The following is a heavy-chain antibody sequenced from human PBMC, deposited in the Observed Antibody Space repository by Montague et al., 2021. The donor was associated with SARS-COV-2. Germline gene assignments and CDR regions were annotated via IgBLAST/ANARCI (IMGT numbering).Heavy chain of an antibody. V-gene: IGHV4-34*01. D-gene: IGHD3-10*01. CDR3: ARLRDGVVPSPILGVGPYYSYYYMDV. Sequence: SETLSLTCAVFGESFSRYYWSWIRQPPGKGLEWIGEISQSGNTKYNPSLQSRVSISLDTSRNQFSLKVSSVTAADTAVYYCARLRDGVVPSPILGVGPYYSYYYMDVWGRGTTVTVSS. J-gene: IGHJ6*03. CDR2: ISQSGNT. CDR1: GESFSRYY.